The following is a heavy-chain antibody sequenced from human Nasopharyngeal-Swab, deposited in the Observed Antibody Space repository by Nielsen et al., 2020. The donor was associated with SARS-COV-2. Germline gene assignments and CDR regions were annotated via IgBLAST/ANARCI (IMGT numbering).Heavy chain of an antibody. CDR3: ARGGIPPHFRSYFDY. J-gene: IGHJ4*02. D-gene: IGHD2-21*01. Sequence: RFQGRVTINRDTSASTAYMELSSLRSEDTAVNYCARGGIPPHFRSYFDYWGQGTLVTVSS. V-gene: IGHV1-3*01.